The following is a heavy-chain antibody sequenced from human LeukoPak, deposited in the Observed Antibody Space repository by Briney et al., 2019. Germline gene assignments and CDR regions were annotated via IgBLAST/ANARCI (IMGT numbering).Heavy chain of an antibody. CDR3: ARRRVGPDFN. D-gene: IGHD1-26*01. CDR1: GGSISSSSYY. V-gene: IGHV4-39*01. CDR2: IYYSGST. Sequence: SETLSLTCTVSGGSISSSSYYWGWIRQPPGKGLEWIGSIYYSGSTYYNPSLKSRVTISVDTSKNQFSLKLSSVTAADTAVYYCARRRVGPDFNWGQGTLVTVSS. J-gene: IGHJ4*02.